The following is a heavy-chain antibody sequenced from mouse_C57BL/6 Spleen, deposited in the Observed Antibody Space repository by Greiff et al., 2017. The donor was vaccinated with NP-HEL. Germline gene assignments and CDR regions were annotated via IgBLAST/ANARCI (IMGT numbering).Heavy chain of an antibody. V-gene: IGHV1-52*01. Sequence: QVQLQQPGAELVRPGSSVKLSCKASGYTFTSYWMHWVKQRPIQGLEWIGNIDPSDSETHYNQKFKDKATLTVDKSSSTAYMQLSSLTSEDSAVYYCARRGSSLYFDYWGQGTTLTVSS. CDR2: IDPSDSET. CDR1: GYTFTSYW. D-gene: IGHD1-1*01. J-gene: IGHJ2*01. CDR3: ARRGSSLYFDY.